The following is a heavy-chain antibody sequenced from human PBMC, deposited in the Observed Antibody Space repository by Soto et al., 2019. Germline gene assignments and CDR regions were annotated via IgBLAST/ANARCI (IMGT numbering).Heavy chain of an antibody. V-gene: IGHV3-64D*06. CDR3: CRVATIIEYYFDY. CDR2: ISSNGGST. J-gene: IGHJ4*02. Sequence: GGSLRLSCSASGFTFSSYAMHWVRQAPGKGLEYVSAISSNGGSTYYADSVKGRFTISRDNSKNTLYLQMSSLRAEDTAVYYCCRVATIIEYYFDYWGQGTLVTVSS. D-gene: IGHD5-12*01. CDR1: GFTFSSYA.